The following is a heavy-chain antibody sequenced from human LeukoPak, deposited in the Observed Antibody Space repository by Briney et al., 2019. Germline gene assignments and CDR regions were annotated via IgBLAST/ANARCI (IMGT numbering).Heavy chain of an antibody. J-gene: IGHJ6*02. D-gene: IGHD6-13*01. CDR3: VRDLGSIAAVGEDYYYYGMDV. CDR2: ISRSSGYI. Sequence: GGSLRLSCAASGFMFTSYSMNWVRQAAGKGVEWVSSISRSSGYIYYADSVKGRFTISRHNANNSLYLQMNSLRAEDTAVYYCVRDLGSIAAVGEDYYYYGMDVWGQGTTVTVSS. CDR1: GFMFTSYS. V-gene: IGHV3-21*01.